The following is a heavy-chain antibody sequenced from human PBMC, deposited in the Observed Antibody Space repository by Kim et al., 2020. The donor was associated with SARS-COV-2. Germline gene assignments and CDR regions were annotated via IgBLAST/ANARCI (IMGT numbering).Heavy chain of an antibody. CDR1: GYTFTGYY. CDR3: ARDHALWRDAFDI. D-gene: IGHD3-3*01. J-gene: IGHJ3*02. Sequence: ASVKVSCKASGYTFTGYYMHWVRQAPGQGLEWMGRINPNSGGTNYAQKFQGRVTMTRDTPISTAYMELSRLRSDDTAVYYCARDHALWRDAFDIWGQGTMVTVSS. V-gene: IGHV1-2*06. CDR2: INPNSGGT.